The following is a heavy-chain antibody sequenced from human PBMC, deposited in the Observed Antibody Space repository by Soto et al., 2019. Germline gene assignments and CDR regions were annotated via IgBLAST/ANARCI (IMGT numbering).Heavy chain of an antibody. CDR1: GYTFTSYG. CDR2: ISAYNGNT. Sequence: ASVKVSCKASGYTFTSYGISWVRQAPGQGLEWMGWISAYNGNTNYAQKLQGRVTMTTDTSTSTAYMELRSLRSDDTAVYYCARRVGSLIPPEKVLDGPRNWFDPWGQGTLVTVSS. V-gene: IGHV1-18*01. CDR3: ARRVGSLIPPEKVLDGPRNWFDP. J-gene: IGHJ5*02. D-gene: IGHD3-10*01.